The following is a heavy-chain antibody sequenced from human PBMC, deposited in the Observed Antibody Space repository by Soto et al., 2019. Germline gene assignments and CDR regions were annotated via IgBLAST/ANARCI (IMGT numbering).Heavy chain of an antibody. Sequence: EVQLLESGGGLVQPGGSLRLSCAASGFTFSSYAMRWVRQAPGKGLEWVSAISGSGGSTYYADSVKGRFTISRDNSKNTLYLQMNSLRAEDTAVYYCAKARSGSYFYYYYYGMDVWGQGTTVTVSS. D-gene: IGHD1-26*01. CDR3: AKARSGSYFYYYYYGMDV. J-gene: IGHJ6*02. V-gene: IGHV3-23*01. CDR1: GFTFSSYA. CDR2: ISGSGGST.